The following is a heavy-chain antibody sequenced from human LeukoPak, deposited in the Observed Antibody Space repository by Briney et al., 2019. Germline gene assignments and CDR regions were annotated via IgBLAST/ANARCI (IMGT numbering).Heavy chain of an antibody. D-gene: IGHD3-22*01. CDR3: ASDTYSYDSSAYGQFDY. CDR1: EFTFSSYS. V-gene: IGHV3-48*01. CDR2: ITNSGNSK. Sequence: GGSLRLSCAASEFTFSSYSMNWVRQAPGKGLEWVSYITNSGNSKSYADSVKGRFTISRDIFKNTLYLQMNSLRAEDTAVYYCASDTYSYDSSAYGQFDYWGQGTLVTVSS. J-gene: IGHJ4*02.